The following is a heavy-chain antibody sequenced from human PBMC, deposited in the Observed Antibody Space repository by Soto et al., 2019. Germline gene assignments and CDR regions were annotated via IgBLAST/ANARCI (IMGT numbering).Heavy chain of an antibody. J-gene: IGHJ4*02. V-gene: IGHV4-59*01. D-gene: IGHD6-13*01. Sequence: ETLSLTCTVSGGSISSYYWSWIRQPPGKRLEWIGYIYYSGSTNYNPSLKSRVTISVDTSKNQFSLKLSSVTAADTAVYYCARGAAAGTFDYWGQGTLVTVSS. CDR3: ARGAAAGTFDY. CDR2: IYYSGST. CDR1: GGSISSYY.